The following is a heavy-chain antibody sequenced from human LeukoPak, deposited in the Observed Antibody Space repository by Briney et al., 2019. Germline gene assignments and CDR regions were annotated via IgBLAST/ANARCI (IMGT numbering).Heavy chain of an antibody. CDR2: IYYSGST. V-gene: IGHV4-30-4*01. CDR1: GGSISSGDYY. J-gene: IGHJ3*02. D-gene: IGHD1-26*01. Sequence: SETLSLTCTVSGGSISSGDYYWSWIRQPPGKGLEWIGYIYYSGSTYYNPSLKSRVTISVDTSKNQFPLKLSSVTAADTAVYYCARDHFSGPRELPDAFDIWGQGTMVTVSS. CDR3: ARDHFSGPRELPDAFDI.